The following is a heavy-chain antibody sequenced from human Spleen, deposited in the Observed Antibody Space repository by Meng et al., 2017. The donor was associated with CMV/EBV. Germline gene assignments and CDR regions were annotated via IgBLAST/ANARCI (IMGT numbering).Heavy chain of an antibody. CDR1: GFTFSSYG. D-gene: IGHD3-3*01. V-gene: IGHV3-30*02. Sequence: GESLKISCAASGFTFSSYGMHWVRQAPGKGLEWVAVIRYDGSNKYYADSVKGRFTISRDNSKNTLYLQMNSLRAEDTAVYYCARDYLTIGDYWGQGTLVTVSS. CDR3: ARDYLTIGDY. J-gene: IGHJ4*02. CDR2: IRYDGSNK.